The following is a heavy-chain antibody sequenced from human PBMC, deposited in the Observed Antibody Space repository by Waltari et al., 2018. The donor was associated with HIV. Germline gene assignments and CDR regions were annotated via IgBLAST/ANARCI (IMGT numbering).Heavy chain of an antibody. J-gene: IGHJ4*02. CDR1: RITFSNRYT. V-gene: IGHV3-30*18. CDR3: AKDRRQGYYYDKNGERPFDS. CDR2: ISYDAANV. D-gene: IGHD3-22*01. Sequence: QVQLVESGGGVVQSGRSLRLSCAPSRITFSNRYTLHWVRQAPGKGLEWVATISYDAANVYYADSVKGRFTVSRDNSKNTLYLQMYSLRGEDTAVYYCAKDRRQGYYYDKNGERPFDSWGQGTLVTVSS.